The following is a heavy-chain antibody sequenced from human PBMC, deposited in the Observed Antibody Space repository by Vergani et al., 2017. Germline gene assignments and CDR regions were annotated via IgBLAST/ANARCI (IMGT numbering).Heavy chain of an antibody. V-gene: IGHV3-30*04. Sequence: QVQLVESGGGVVQPGRSLRLSCAASGFTFSSYAMHWVRQAPGKGLEWVAVISYDGSNKYYADSVKGRFTISRDNSENTLYLQMNSLRAEDTAVYYCARTTYYYDSSGWYYFDYWGQGTLVTVSS. CDR2: ISYDGSNK. CDR3: ARTTYYYDSSGWYYFDY. J-gene: IGHJ4*02. CDR1: GFTFSSYA. D-gene: IGHD3-22*01.